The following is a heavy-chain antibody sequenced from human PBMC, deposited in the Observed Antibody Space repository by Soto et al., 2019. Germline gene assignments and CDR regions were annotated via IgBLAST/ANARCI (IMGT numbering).Heavy chain of an antibody. Sequence: QVQLVQSGSEVKKPGASVKVSCKASGYTFTTYDISWVRQAPGQGLEWMGWITVYNGNTDYAQKFQGRVTMTTDTSTSTAYMELKSLKSDDTAVYYCAREGWGPSYGPRGDYWGQGTLVSVSS. J-gene: IGHJ4*02. CDR3: AREGWGPSYGPRGDY. D-gene: IGHD5-18*01. V-gene: IGHV1-18*04. CDR2: ITVYNGNT. CDR1: GYTFTTYD.